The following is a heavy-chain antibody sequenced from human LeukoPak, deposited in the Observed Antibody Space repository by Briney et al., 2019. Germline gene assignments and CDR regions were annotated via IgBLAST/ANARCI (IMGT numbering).Heavy chain of an antibody. CDR1: GGSISSYY. J-gene: IGHJ4*02. D-gene: IGHD5-18*01. CDR3: ARHLYAAMVTFDY. V-gene: IGHV4-59*08. CDR2: IYYSGST. Sequence: PSETLSLTCTVSGGSISSYYWSWIRQPPGKGLEWIGYIYYSGSTNYNPSLKSRVTIPVDTSKNQFSLKLSSVTAADTAVYYCARHLYAAMVTFDYWGQGTLVTVSS.